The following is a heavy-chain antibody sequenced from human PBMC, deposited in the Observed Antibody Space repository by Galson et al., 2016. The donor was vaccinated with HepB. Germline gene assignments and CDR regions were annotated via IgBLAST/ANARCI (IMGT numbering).Heavy chain of an antibody. Sequence: ETLSLTCTVSGASVSSTGYYWGWIRQPPGKGLEWIGYIFYFDNTNYNPSLKSRVTISVDTSKNQFSLKLNSVTAADTAVYYCASDSTYGNFWGQGTLATVSS. V-gene: IGHV4-61*08. CDR1: GASVSSTGYY. J-gene: IGHJ4*02. CDR2: IFYFDNT. D-gene: IGHD3-10*01. CDR3: ASDSTYGNF.